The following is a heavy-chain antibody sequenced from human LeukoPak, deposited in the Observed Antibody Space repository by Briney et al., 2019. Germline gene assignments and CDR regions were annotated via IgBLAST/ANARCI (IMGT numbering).Heavy chain of an antibody. Sequence: PGGSLRLSCAASGFTFTTYSMNWVRQSPGKGLEWVSSISSSSTYIYYADSVKGRFTISRDNAKNSLYLQLNSLRAEDTAVYYCARGSPAAGGKGPFHIWGQGTLVTISS. V-gene: IGHV3-21*01. D-gene: IGHD6-13*01. CDR1: GFTFTTYS. J-gene: IGHJ3*02. CDR2: ISSSSTYI. CDR3: ARGSPAAGGKGPFHI.